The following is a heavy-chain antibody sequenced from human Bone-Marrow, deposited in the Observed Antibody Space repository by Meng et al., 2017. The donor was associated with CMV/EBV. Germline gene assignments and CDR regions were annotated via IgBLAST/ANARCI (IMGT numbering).Heavy chain of an antibody. CDR1: GYTFTGYY. D-gene: IGHD1-1*01. V-gene: IGHV1-2*02. CDR2: INPNSGGT. CDR3: ATYNWSEGEGGFDY. Sequence: ASVKVSCKASGYTFTGYYMHWVRQAPGQGLEWMGWINPNSGGTNYAQKFQGRVTRNRDTSISTANMELSRLMSTDTAVYYCATYNWSEGEGGFDYWGQGTLVTVSS. J-gene: IGHJ4*02.